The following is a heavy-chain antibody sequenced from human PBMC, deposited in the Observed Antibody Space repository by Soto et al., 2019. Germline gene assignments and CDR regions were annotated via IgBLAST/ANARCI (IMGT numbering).Heavy chain of an antibody. V-gene: IGHV3-30*02. CDR3: AKDTFAGYSYGYGEPYYYYGMDV. CDR2: IWYDGSNK. CDR1: GFTFSSYG. J-gene: IGHJ6*02. Sequence: PGGSLRLSCAASGFTFSSYGMHWVRQAPGKGLEWVAVIWYDGSNKYYADSVKGRFTISRDNSKNTLYLQMNSLRAEDTAVYYCAKDTFAGYSYGYGEPYYYYGMDVXGQGTTVTVSS. D-gene: IGHD5-18*01.